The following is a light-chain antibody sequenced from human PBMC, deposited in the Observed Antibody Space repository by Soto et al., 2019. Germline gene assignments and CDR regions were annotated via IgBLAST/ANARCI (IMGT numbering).Light chain of an antibody. CDR1: QDIVNY. CDR2: GAS. V-gene: IGKV1-39*01. Sequence: DIQMTQSPPSLSVSVGDRVTITFQASQDIVNYLNWYQRKPGEAPKLLIYGASSLLSGVPSRFSGSGSGTDFTLTISTLQPEDFATFYCQQTYSVPLNFGGGTKVDIK. J-gene: IGKJ4*01. CDR3: QQTYSVPLN.